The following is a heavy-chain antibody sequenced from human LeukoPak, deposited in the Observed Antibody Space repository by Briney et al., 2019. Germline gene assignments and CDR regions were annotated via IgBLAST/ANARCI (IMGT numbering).Heavy chain of an antibody. CDR1: GDSVSSNSAV. CDR3: ASGYSGYDYYFDY. V-gene: IGHV6-1*01. D-gene: IGHD5-12*01. J-gene: IGHJ4*02. CDR2: TYYRSKWYN. Sequence: SQTLSLTCAISGDSVSSNSAVWNWIRQSPSRGLEWLGRTYYRSKWYNDYAVSVKSRIIISPDTSKNQFSLHLNSVTPEDTAVYYCASGYSGYDYYFDYWGQGTLVTVSS.